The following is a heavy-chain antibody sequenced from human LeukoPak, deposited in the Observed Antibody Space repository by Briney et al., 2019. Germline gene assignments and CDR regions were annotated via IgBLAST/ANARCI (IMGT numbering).Heavy chain of an antibody. CDR1: GFTFSNYW. V-gene: IGHV3-7*01. Sequence: GGSLRLSCAASGFTFSNYWMSWVRQAPGKGLEWVANIKQDGSEKYYVDSVKGRFTISRDNAKNSLYLQMNSLRAEDAAVYYCARVKRYYDSSGYYLAFFDYWGQGTLVTVSS. J-gene: IGHJ4*02. CDR2: IKQDGSEK. D-gene: IGHD3-22*01. CDR3: ARVKRYYDSSGYYLAFFDY.